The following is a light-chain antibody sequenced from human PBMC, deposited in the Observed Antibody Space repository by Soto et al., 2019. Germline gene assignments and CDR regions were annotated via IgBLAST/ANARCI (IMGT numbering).Light chain of an antibody. CDR1: QSFSSRY. Sequence: ENVLTQSPGTLSLSPGERATVSCRASQSFSSRYLAWYQQKPGLAPRLLIYGASTRATGVPDRFSGSGSGTDFTLTISRLEPEDFALYYCQQYHTSPLTFGQGTKVEIK. CDR2: GAS. CDR3: QQYHTSPLT. V-gene: IGKV3-20*01. J-gene: IGKJ1*01.